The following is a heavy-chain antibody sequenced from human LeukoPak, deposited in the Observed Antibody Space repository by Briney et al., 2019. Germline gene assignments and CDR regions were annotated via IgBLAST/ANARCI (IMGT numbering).Heavy chain of an antibody. V-gene: IGHV3-23*01. CDR3: AKPRYSSSGYFQH. CDR2: ISGSGGST. CDR1: GFTFGDYV. D-gene: IGHD6-6*01. J-gene: IGHJ1*01. Sequence: GGSLRLSCTASGFTFGDYVMSWFRQAPGKGLEWVSAISGSGGSTYYADSVKGRFTISRDNSKNTLHLQMNSLRAEDTAVYYCAKPRYSSSGYFQHWGQGTLVTVSS.